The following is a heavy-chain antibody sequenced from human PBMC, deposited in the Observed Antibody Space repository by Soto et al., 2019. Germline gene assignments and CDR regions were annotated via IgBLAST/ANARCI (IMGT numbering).Heavy chain of an antibody. CDR1: GGSFSGYY. Sequence: PSETLSLTCAVYGGSFSGYYWSWIRQPPGKGLEWIGEINHSGSTNYNPSLKSRVTISVDTSKNQFSLKLSSVAAADTAVYYCARGSPGYSGYDSPGSYFDYWGQGTLVTVSS. V-gene: IGHV4-34*01. CDR3: ARGSPGYSGYDSPGSYFDY. CDR2: INHSGST. D-gene: IGHD5-12*01. J-gene: IGHJ4*02.